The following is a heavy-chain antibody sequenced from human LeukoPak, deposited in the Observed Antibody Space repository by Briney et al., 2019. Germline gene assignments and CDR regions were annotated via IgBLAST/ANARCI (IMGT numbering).Heavy chain of an antibody. CDR1: GGSISSYY. CDR3: ARHSISLNWFDP. CDR2: INHSGST. Sequence: PSETLSLTRTVSGGSISSYYWSWIRQPPGKGLEWIGEINHSGSTNYNPSLKSRVTISVDTSKNQFSLKLSSVTAADTAVYYCARHSISLNWFDPWGQGTLVTVSS. D-gene: IGHD3-9*01. V-gene: IGHV4-34*01. J-gene: IGHJ5*02.